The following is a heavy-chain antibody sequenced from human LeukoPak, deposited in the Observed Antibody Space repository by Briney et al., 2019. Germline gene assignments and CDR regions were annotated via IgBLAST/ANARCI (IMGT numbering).Heavy chain of an antibody. CDR3: ERGHRHFDY. CDR1: GFTFSDYY. V-gene: IGHV3-11*06. Sequence: GGSLRLFCAASGFTFSDYYMSWIRQAPGKGLEWVSYISSSSSYTNYADSVKGRFTISRDNAKNSLYLQMDSLRAEDTAVYYCERGHRHFDYWGQGTLVTVSS. CDR2: ISSSSSYT. J-gene: IGHJ4*02.